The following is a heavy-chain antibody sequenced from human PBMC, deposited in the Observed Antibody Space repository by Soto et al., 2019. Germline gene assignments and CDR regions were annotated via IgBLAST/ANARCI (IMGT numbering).Heavy chain of an antibody. CDR2: MNPNSGGT. V-gene: IGHV1-2*04. D-gene: IGHD6-6*01. CDR3: ARERIAARPFYYYGMDV. J-gene: IGHJ6*02. CDR1: GYTFTGYY. Sequence: AAVKVSCKASGYTFTGYYMHWVRQAPGQGLEWMGWMNPNSGGTNYAQKFRGWVTMTRDTSISTASMELSRLRSDDTPVYYCARERIAARPFYYYGMDVWGQGTTVTVSS.